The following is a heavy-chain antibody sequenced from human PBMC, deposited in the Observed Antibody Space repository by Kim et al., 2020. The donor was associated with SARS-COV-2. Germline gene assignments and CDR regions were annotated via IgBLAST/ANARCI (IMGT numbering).Heavy chain of an antibody. CDR3: VKGIITSSLGWFDP. CDR2: T. Sequence: TYYADSVKGRFTISRDNSRNTLYLQMSSLRIEDTAVYHCVKGIITSSLGWFDPWGQGTLVTVSS. J-gene: IGHJ5*02. V-gene: IGHV3-64D*06. D-gene: IGHD2-2*01.